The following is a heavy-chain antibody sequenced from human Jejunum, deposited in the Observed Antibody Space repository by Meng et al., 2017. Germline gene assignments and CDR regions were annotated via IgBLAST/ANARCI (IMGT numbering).Heavy chain of an antibody. J-gene: IGHJ4*02. CDR3: ARGNIADRLSD. CDR1: GGSVSLVYW. D-gene: IGHD6-6*01. CDR2: TNPSGST. Sequence: LRVLVPGLVTSSDTLALTCAVSGGSVSLVYWWPWLRQTPGKGREWIGETNPSGSTSSTPSLKIRVTMSLHTSTNQFSLELSSVTAAYTAVYYCARGNIADRLSDWGQGTLVTVSS. V-gene: IGHV4-4*02.